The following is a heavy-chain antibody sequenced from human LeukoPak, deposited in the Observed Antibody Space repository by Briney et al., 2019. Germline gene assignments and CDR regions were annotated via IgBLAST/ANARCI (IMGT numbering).Heavy chain of an antibody. J-gene: IGHJ4*02. CDR2: ISGSGGST. Sequence: PGGSLRLSCAASLVTFSSYAMSCVRQAPGKGLEWVSAISGSGGSTYYADSVKGRVAISRDNSKNTLYLQMNSLRAEDTAVYYCAKGDYDFWNYFDYWGQGTLVTVS. CDR3: AKGDYDFWNYFDY. CDR1: LVTFSSYA. V-gene: IGHV3-23*01. D-gene: IGHD3-3*01.